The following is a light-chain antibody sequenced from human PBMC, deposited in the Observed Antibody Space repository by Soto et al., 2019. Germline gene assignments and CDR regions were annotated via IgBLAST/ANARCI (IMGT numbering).Light chain of an antibody. CDR2: EVS. CDR1: QSLENSDGKTY. V-gene: IGKV2-30*01. CDR3: MQGRHLAWT. Sequence: DVVVTQSPLSPPVTLGQSASISCRSSQSLENSDGKTYLSWFKQRPGQSPRRLISEVSKRDSGVPDRIRGSGLGTDFTLHISSVEAEDVGVYYCMQGRHLAWTFGQGTRVEIK. J-gene: IGKJ1*01.